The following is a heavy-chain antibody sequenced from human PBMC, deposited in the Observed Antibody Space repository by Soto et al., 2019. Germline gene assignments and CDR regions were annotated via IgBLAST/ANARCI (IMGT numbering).Heavy chain of an antibody. D-gene: IGHD3-22*01. J-gene: IGHJ4*02. CDR3: VRARSTDSRPDY. Sequence: GGSLRLSCAASGFTFSLYSMIWVRQAPGKGLEWVASITSSSSYIYYEDSLKGRFTISRDNAKSSLFLQLDSLRAEDTAVYFCVRARSTDSRPDYWGQGTLVTV. CDR2: ITSSSSYI. V-gene: IGHV3-21*01. CDR1: GFTFSLYS.